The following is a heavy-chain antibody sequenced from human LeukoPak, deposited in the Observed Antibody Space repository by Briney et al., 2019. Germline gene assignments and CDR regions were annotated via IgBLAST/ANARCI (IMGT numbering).Heavy chain of an antibody. D-gene: IGHD3-22*01. CDR1: GYTFTGYY. Sequence: GASVKVSCKSSGYTFTGYYMHWVRQAPGQGLEWMGWINPNSGGTNYAQKLHGRVTMPMHTPISTAYMELSRLRADEKAVYYCERGSRHYYDSSGSSNWLDPWGQRTMVTVSS. J-gene: IGHJ5*02. CDR3: ERGSRHYYDSSGSSNWLDP. V-gene: IGHV1-2*02. CDR2: INPNSGGT.